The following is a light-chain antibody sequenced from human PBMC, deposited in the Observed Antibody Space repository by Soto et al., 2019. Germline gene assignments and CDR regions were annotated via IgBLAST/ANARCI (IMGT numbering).Light chain of an antibody. Sequence: DIQMTQSPSTLSASVGDRVTITCRASQSISSWLAWYQQKPGKAPKLLIYKASSLESGVPSRFSGSGSGTEFTLTISSLQPGDFATYYCQQYIGYTFGQGTKLEIK. V-gene: IGKV1-5*03. CDR3: QQYIGYT. J-gene: IGKJ2*01. CDR2: KAS. CDR1: QSISSW.